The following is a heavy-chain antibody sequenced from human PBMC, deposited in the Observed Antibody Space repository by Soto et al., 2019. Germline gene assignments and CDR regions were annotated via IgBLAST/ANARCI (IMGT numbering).Heavy chain of an antibody. V-gene: IGHV3-11*05. CDR3: ARALYSSSWYYFDY. CDR1: GFTFSDYY. Sequence: QVQLVESGGGLVKPGGSLRLSCAASGFTFSDYYMTWVRQAPGKGLEWISYISGSSGHTNYGDSVKGRFTISRDNAKNPLYLQMNSLRADDTAVYYCARALYSSSWYYFDYWGQGTLVTVSS. D-gene: IGHD6-13*01. J-gene: IGHJ4*02. CDR2: ISGSSGHT.